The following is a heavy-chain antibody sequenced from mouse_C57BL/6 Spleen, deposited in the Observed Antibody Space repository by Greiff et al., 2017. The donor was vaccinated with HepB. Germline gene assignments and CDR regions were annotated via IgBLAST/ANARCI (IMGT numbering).Heavy chain of an antibody. V-gene: IGHV1-82*01. J-gene: IGHJ2*01. Sequence: QVQLQQSGPELVKPGASVKISCKASGYAFSSSWMNWVKQRPGKGLEWIGRIYPGDGDTNYNGKFKGKATLTADKSSSTAYMQLSSLTSEDSAVYFCALITTLYFDYWGQGTTLTVSS. CDR1: GYAFSSSW. CDR2: IYPGDGDT. CDR3: ALITTLYFDY. D-gene: IGHD1-1*01.